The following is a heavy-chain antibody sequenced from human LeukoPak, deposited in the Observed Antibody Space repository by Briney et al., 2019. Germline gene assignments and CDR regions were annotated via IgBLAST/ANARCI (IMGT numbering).Heavy chain of an antibody. Sequence: PGGSLRLSCAASGFTFSSYAMHWVRQAPGKGLEWVAVISYDGSNKYYADSVKGRFTISRDNSKNTLYLQMNSLRAEDTAVYYCARVVTAARPFDYWGQGTLVTVSS. CDR1: GFTFSSYA. CDR2: ISYDGSNK. V-gene: IGHV3-30*01. CDR3: ARVVTAARPFDY. J-gene: IGHJ4*02. D-gene: IGHD3-16*01.